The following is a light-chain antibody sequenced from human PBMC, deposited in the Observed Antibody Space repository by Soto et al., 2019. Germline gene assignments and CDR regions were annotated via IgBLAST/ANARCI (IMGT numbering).Light chain of an antibody. V-gene: IGLV6-57*01. Sequence: NFMLTQPHSVSESPGKTVTISCTRSSGSIASNYVQWYQQRPGSSPTTVIYEDNQRPSGVPDRFSGSIDSSSNSASLTISGLKTEDEGDYYCQSYDSDNQVFGGGTKVTVL. CDR1: SGSIASNY. CDR3: QSYDSDNQV. CDR2: EDN. J-gene: IGLJ3*02.